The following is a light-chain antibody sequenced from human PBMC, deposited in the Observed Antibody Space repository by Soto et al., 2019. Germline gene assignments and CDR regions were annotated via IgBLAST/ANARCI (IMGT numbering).Light chain of an antibody. Sequence: QSVLTQPRSVSGSPGQSVTISFTGTSSDVGAYNYVSWYQHHPGKAPKYIIYDVSKRPSGVSDRFSGSKSGNTASLTISGRQAEDEADYYCCSYTGSWVFGGGTKLTVL. CDR2: DVS. J-gene: IGLJ2*01. CDR1: SSDVGAYNY. V-gene: IGLV2-11*01. CDR3: CSYTGSWV.